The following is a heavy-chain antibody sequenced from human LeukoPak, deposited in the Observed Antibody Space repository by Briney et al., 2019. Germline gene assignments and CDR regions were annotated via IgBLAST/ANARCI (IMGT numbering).Heavy chain of an antibody. CDR1: GGSVSSTNW. J-gene: IGHJ4*02. V-gene: IGHV4-4*02. D-gene: IGHD6-25*01. CDR3: AREGGFYRPLDY. Sequence: SETLSLTCGVSGGSVSSTNWLTWIRQPPGKGLEWIGEVHLDGRTNFNPSLKSRLTMSVDLSENHVSLKLTSVTAADTAVYYCAREGGFYRPLDYSGQGTSVTVSS. CDR2: VHLDGRT.